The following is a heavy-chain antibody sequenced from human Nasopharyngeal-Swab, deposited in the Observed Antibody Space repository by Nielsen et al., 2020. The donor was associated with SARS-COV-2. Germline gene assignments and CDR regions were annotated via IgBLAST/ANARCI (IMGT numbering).Heavy chain of an antibody. CDR2: IWYDGSNK. J-gene: IGHJ4*02. V-gene: IGHV3-33*01. D-gene: IGHD2/OR15-2a*01. CDR1: GFTFSSYG. CDR3: VSIRSGVIGTVGAD. Sequence: GESLKISCAASGFTFSSYGMHWVRQAPGKGLEWVAVIWYDGSNKYYADSVKGRFTISRDNSKNTLYLQMNSLRAEDTAVYFCVSIRSGVIGTVGADWGQGTLVTVSS.